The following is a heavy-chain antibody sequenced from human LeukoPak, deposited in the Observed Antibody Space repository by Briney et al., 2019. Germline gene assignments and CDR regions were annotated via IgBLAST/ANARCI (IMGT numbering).Heavy chain of an antibody. D-gene: IGHD3-10*01. CDR1: GDSISNSAYY. V-gene: IGHV4-39*01. J-gene: IGHJ6*02. CDR2: ITNTGNT. Sequence: SETLSLTCTVSGDSISNSAYYWVWIRQPPGKGLEWIGTITNTGNTYSNPSLKSRVTISIDTSKTQISLKLSSVTAADTAVFYCARKTPGTSVDVWGQRTPVTVSS. CDR3: ARKTPGTSVDV.